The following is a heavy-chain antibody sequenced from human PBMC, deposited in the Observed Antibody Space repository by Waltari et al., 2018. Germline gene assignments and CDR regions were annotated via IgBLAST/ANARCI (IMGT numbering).Heavy chain of an antibody. V-gene: IGHV3-23*01. CDR2: ISSSGSST. CDR3: AKGGGWSYYSCGYFD. Sequence: EVQLLESGGGLVQPGGSLRLSCAASGFTFSSYAMSWVRQAPGKVVEWVSAISSSGSSTYDADAVKRWFTISKDNNNTTLYLKMSSMGAEETVVYYCAKGGGWSYYSCGYFDWGQGTLVTVSS. J-gene: IGHJ4*02. CDR1: GFTFSSYA. D-gene: IGHD3-10*01.